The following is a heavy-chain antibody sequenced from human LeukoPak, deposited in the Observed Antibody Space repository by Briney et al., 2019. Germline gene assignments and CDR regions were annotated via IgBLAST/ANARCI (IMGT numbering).Heavy chain of an antibody. V-gene: IGHV2-5*02. J-gene: IGHJ3*02. CDR1: GFSLTTSEVG. CDR2: IYWDDDE. D-gene: IGHD6-13*01. CDR3: AHTPGIGAFDI. Sequence: SGPSLVKPTQTLTLTCIFSGFSLTTSEVGVGWIRQAPGKALEWLAVIYWDDDERYSPSLQSRLTIAKDTSKNQVVLKMTNMEPMDTASYYCAHTPGIGAFDIWGQGTMVTVSS.